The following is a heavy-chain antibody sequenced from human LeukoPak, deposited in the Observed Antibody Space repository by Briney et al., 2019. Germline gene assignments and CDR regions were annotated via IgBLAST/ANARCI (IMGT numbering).Heavy chain of an antibody. J-gene: IGHJ4*02. V-gene: IGHV4-59*11. CDR1: GGSIRGHY. CDR3: ARELDSYGPFDY. CDR2: IYYSGST. Sequence: SETLSLTCTVSGGSIRGHYWSWIRQPPGKGLEWIGYIYYSGSTNYNPSFKSRVTISLDTSKSQFSLSLTSVTAADTAVYYCARELDSYGPFDYWGQGALVTVSS. D-gene: IGHD5-18*01.